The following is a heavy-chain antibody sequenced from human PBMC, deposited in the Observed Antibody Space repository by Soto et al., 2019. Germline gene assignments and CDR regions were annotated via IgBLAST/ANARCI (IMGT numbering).Heavy chain of an antibody. J-gene: IGHJ6*03. CDR3: AKDRLLWFGEYNYYYYYYMDV. D-gene: IGHD3-10*01. CDR2: ISGSGGSK. V-gene: IGHV3-23*01. Sequence: EVQLLESGGGLVQPGGSLRLSCAASGFTFSSYAMSWVRQAPGKGLEWVSAISGSGGSKYYADSVKGRFTISRDNSKNTLDLQMNSLRAEDTAVYYCAKDRLLWFGEYNYYYYYYMDVWGKGTTVTVSS. CDR1: GFTFSSYA.